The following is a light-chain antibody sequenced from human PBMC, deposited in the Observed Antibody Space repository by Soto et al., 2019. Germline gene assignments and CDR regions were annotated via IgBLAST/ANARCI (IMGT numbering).Light chain of an antibody. Sequence: EIVLTQSPATLSLSPGERATLSCRASQSVGSYLTWYQQKPGQAPRLLIYKTSKRATGIPARFSGSGSGTDFTLTISSLEPEDFAVYYCQQRSSWPRTFGQGTKVEIK. V-gene: IGKV3-11*01. CDR2: KTS. CDR3: QQRSSWPRT. CDR1: QSVGSY. J-gene: IGKJ1*01.